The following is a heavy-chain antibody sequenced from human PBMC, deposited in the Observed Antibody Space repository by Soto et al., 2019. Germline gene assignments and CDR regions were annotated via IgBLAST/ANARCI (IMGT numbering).Heavy chain of an antibody. CDR3: ARLGDIVVVPAARHAFDI. CDR1: GYTFTSYY. Sequence: ASVKVSCKASGYTFTSYYMHWVRQAPGQGLEWMGIINPSGGSTSYAQKFQGRVTMTRDTSTSTVYMELSSLRSEDTAVYYCARLGDIVVVPAARHAFDIWGQGTMVTVSS. V-gene: IGHV1-46*03. CDR2: INPSGGST. D-gene: IGHD2-2*01. J-gene: IGHJ3*02.